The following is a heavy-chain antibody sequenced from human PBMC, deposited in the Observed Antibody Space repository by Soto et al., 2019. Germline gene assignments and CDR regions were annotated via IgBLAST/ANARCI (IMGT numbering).Heavy chain of an antibody. V-gene: IGHV1-18*01. D-gene: IGHD6-13*01. CDR3: ARDDSSTWSRFDY. CDR1: GYTFSIYG. Sequence: QVQLVQSGAEVKKPGASVKVSCKTSGYTFSIYGISWVRQAPGQGLEWMGWISTYNGHTNYAQRLQGRVTMTTDTSTSTAYMELRSLRSDDTALYYCARDDSSTWSRFDYWGQGTLVTVSS. CDR2: ISTYNGHT. J-gene: IGHJ4*02.